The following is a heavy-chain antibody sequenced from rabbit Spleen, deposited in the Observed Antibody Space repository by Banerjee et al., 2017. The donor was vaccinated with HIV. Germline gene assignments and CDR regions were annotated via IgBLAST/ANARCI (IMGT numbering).Heavy chain of an antibody. D-gene: IGHD5-1*01. CDR2: IDPVFGTT. Sequence: QEQLMESGGGLVQPGGSLKLSCKASAFDFSSGGVSWVRQAPGKGLEWIGYIDPVFGTTYYASWVNGRFTISSHNGQNTLYLQLNSLTAADTATYSCARDLVAVIGWNFNLWGPGTLVTVS. J-gene: IGHJ4*01. CDR3: ARDLVAVIGWNFNL. CDR1: AFDFSSGG. V-gene: IGHV1S47*01.